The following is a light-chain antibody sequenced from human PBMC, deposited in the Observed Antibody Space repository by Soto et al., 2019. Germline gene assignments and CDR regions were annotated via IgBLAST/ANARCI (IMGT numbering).Light chain of an antibody. CDR2: GAS. CDR3: QQYNN. CDR1: QSVSSN. V-gene: IGKV3-15*01. Sequence: EIVMTQSPATLSVSPGARATLSCRASQSVSSNLAWYQQKPGQAPRLLIYGASTRATGIPARFSGSGSGTEFTLTISSLQSEDFAVYYCQQYNNFGQGTKV. J-gene: IGKJ1*01.